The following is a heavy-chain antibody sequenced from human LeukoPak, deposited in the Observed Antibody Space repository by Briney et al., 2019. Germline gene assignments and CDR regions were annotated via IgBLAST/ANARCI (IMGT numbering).Heavy chain of an antibody. CDR2: ISSSSTI. V-gene: IGHV3-48*04. CDR3: ARGKEEYYYYYMDV. J-gene: IGHJ6*03. CDR1: GFTFSSYS. Sequence: GGSLRLSCAASGFTFSSYSMNWGREAPGKGLEWVSYISSSSTIYYAKSVKGRFTISRDNAKNSLYLQMNSRGAEDTAVYYCARGKEEYYYYYMDVWGKGTTVTVSS.